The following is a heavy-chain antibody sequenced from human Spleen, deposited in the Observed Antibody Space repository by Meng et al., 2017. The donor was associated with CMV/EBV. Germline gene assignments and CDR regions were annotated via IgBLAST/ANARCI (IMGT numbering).Heavy chain of an antibody. V-gene: IGHV1-2*02. CDR2: INPNSGST. J-gene: IGHJ4*02. Sequence: QVQLVQSGAEVKKPGASVKVSCKASGYTFTSYGISWVRQAPGQGLEWMGWINPNSGSTNYAQKFQGRVTMTRDTSISTAYMELSSLRSDDTAVYYCARGLSSSGFDYWGQGTLVTVSS. D-gene: IGHD3-22*01. CDR3: ARGLSSSGFDY. CDR1: GYTFTSYG.